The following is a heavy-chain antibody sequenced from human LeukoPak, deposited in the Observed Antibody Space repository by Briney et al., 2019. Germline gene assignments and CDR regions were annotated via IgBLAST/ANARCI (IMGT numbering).Heavy chain of an antibody. J-gene: IGHJ5*02. D-gene: IGHD2/OR15-2a*01. CDR2: IWYHGGNE. CDR3: ARDVDTTSHLNWFDP. V-gene: IGHV3-33*01. Sequence: GGSLRLSCAASGFSFTSYGMHWVRQAPGKGLEWVAVIWYHGGNENYADSVKGRFTISRDTSKNTLYLQVNSLRAEDTAMYYCARDVDTTSHLNWFDPWGQGTLVTVSS. CDR1: GFSFTSYG.